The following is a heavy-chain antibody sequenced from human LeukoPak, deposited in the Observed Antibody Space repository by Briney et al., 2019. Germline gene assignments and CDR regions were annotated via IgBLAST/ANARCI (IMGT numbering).Heavy chain of an antibody. CDR2: IYTSGNT. V-gene: IGHV4-4*08. CDR1: GGSISSYY. CDR3: AREGLNMVRGVIPKEAWGWFDP. J-gene: IGHJ5*02. D-gene: IGHD3-10*01. Sequence: SETLSLTCTVSGGSISSYYWSWIRQPPGKGLEWIGRIYTSGNTNYNPSLKSRVTISVDTSKNQFSLKLSSVTAADTAVYYCAREGLNMVRGVIPKEAWGWFDPWGQGTLVTVSS.